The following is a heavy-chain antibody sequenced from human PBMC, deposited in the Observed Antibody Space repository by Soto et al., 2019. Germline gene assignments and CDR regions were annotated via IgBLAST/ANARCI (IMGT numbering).Heavy chain of an antibody. CDR2: IYWDDDK. CDR3: AHXXWXXXXXXXXXMXX. Sequence: QITLKESGPTLVKPTQTLTLTCTFSGFSLSTSGVGVGGIRQPPGKALEWLALIYWDDDKRYTPSLKSRLIITKDTSKNQXVXTMTXXDXXXXAXXXXAHXXWXXXXXXXXXMXXXGQGTTVTVSS. J-gene: IGHJ6*02. CDR1: GFSLSTSGVG. V-gene: IGHV2-5*02.